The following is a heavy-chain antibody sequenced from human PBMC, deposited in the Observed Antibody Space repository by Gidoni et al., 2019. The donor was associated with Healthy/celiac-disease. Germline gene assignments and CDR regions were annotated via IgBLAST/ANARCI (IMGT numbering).Heavy chain of an antibody. CDR1: GGSFSGYY. D-gene: IGHD3-3*01. J-gene: IGHJ5*02. CDR2: INHSGST. V-gene: IGHV4-34*01. CDR3: ARRQLRFLEWLLFGNWFDP. Sequence: QVQLQQWGAGLLKPSETLSLTCAVYGGSFSGYYWSWIRQPPGKGLEWIGEINHSGSTNYNPSLKSRVTISVDTAKNQFSLKLSSVNAADTAVYYCARRQLRFLEWLLFGNWFDPWGQGTLVTVSS.